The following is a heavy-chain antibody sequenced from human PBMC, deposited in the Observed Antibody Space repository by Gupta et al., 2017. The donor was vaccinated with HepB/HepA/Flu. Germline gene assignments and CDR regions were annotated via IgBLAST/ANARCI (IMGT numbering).Heavy chain of an antibody. CDR1: GGSFSGYY. J-gene: IGHJ4*02. CDR3: ARKSVPRYGGPSPPHDY. D-gene: IGHD1-1*01. CDR2: INHSGST. Sequence: QVQLQQWGAGLLKPSETLSLTCAVYGGSFSGYYWSWIRQPPGKGLEWIGEINHSGSTNYNPSLKSRVTISVDTSKNQFSLKLSSVTAADTAVYYCARKSVPRYGGPSPPHDYWGQGTLVTVSS. V-gene: IGHV4-34*01.